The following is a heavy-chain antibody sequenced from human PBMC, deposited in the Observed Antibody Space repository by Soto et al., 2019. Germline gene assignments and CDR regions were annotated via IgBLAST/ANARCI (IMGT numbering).Heavy chain of an antibody. CDR2: ISAHNGNT. V-gene: IGHV1-18*01. D-gene: IGHD1-1*01. Sequence: QVHLVQSGAEVKKPGASVKVSCKGSGYAFTTYGITWVRQAPGQGLEWMGWISAHNGNTNYAQKLQGRVTVTRDTSSIAAYRELMSLRSDDTAVYYWARGRYGDYWGQGALVTVSS. J-gene: IGHJ4*02. CDR1: GYAFTTYG. CDR3: ARGRYGDY.